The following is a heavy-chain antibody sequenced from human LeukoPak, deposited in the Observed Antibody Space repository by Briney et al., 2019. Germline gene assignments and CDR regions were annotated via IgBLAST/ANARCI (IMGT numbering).Heavy chain of an antibody. CDR3: ARGACSSTSCYADY. CDR2: INHSGST. D-gene: IGHD2-2*01. J-gene: IGHJ4*02. CDR1: GGSFSGCY. Sequence: PSETLSLTCAVYGGSFSGCYWSWIRQPPGKGLEWIGEINHSGSTNYNPSLKSRVTISVDTSKNQFSLKLSSVTAADTAVYYCARGACSSTSCYADYWGQGTLVTVSS. V-gene: IGHV4-34*01.